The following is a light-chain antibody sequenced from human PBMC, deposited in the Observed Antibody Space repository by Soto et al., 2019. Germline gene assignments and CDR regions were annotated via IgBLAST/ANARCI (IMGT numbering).Light chain of an antibody. CDR3: QQYNSYRT. Sequence: DIQMTQSPSTLSASVGDRVTITCRASQSISSWLAWYQQKPGKAPKLLIYKASSLESGVPSRFSGSGSGTDFTLTISCLQSEDFATYYCQQYNSYRTFGQGTKVDIK. CDR2: KAS. CDR1: QSISSW. V-gene: IGKV1-5*03. J-gene: IGKJ1*01.